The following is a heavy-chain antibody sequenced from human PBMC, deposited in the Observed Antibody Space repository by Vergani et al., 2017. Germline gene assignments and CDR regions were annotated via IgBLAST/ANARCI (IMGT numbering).Heavy chain of an antibody. CDR2: GYYSGST. J-gene: IGHJ5*02. CDR1: GTSIRSSNYY. D-gene: IGHD6-19*01. V-gene: IGHV4-39*01. Sequence: QLQLQESGPGLVKPSATLSLTCSVSGTSIRSSNYYWGWIRPPPGKGLEWIASGYYSGSTYYNPSLKSRVTISVDTSKNQFSLKLSSVTAADTAVYFCARHSTVEWLVKLGWIDPWGQGILVTVSS. CDR3: ARHSTVEWLVKLGWIDP.